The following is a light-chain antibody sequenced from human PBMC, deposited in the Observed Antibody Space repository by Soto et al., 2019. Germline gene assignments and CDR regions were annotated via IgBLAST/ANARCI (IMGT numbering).Light chain of an antibody. V-gene: IGKV3-20*01. Sequence: EIVLTQSPGTLSLSPGERVTLSCRASQSVSSTYLAWYQQNTGQAPRLLIYGASSRATGIPDRFSGSGSGTDFTLTISRLEPEDFAVYYCQQFGSSPLYTFGQGTKLEIK. CDR2: GAS. CDR1: QSVSSTY. CDR3: QQFGSSPLYT. J-gene: IGKJ2*01.